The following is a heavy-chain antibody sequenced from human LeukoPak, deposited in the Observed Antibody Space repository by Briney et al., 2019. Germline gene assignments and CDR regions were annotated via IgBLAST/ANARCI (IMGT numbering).Heavy chain of an antibody. J-gene: IGHJ4*02. D-gene: IGHD3-16*01. CDR2: ISHDGGNE. V-gene: IGHV3-30*04. Sequence: GKSLRLSCATSGFAFSRSAMHWVRQAPGKGLEWVALISHDGGNEYYGDSVKGRFTVSRDNPKNTLYLQMSSLRADDTAVYYCGRAGFGELYPYVDSWGQGTLVTVSS. CDR3: GRAGFGELYPYVDS. CDR1: GFAFSRSA.